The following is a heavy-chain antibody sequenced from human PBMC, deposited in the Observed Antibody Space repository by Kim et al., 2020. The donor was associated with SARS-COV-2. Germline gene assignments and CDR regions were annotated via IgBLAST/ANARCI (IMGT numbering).Heavy chain of an antibody. V-gene: IGHV3-33*06. Sequence: GGSLRLSCAASGFTFSSYGMHWVRQAPGKGLEWVAVIWYDGSNTYYADSVKGRFTISRDNSKNTLYLQMNSLRAEDTAVYYCAKGRSSGWYFPRTIDYWGQGTLVTVSS. J-gene: IGHJ4*02. CDR2: IWYDGSNT. CDR1: GFTFSSYG. D-gene: IGHD6-19*01. CDR3: AKGRSSGWYFPRTIDY.